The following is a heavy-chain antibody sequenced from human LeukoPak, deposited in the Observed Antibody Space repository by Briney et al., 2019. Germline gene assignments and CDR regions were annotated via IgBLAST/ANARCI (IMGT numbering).Heavy chain of an antibody. CDR3: AKDLRQYSYGPNPFDY. J-gene: IGHJ4*02. D-gene: IGHD5-18*01. V-gene: IGHV3-30*18. CDR2: ISYDGSNK. CDR1: GFTFSSYG. Sequence: GRSLRLSCAASGFTFSSYGMHWVRQAPGKGLEWVAVISYDGSNKYYADSVKGRFTISRDNSKNTLYLQMNSLRAEDTAVYYSAKDLRQYSYGPNPFDYWGQGTLVTVSS.